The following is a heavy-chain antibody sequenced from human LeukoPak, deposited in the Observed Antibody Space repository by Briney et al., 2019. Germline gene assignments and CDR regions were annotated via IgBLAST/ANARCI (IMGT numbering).Heavy chain of an antibody. CDR1: TFTFSSYT. CDR2: ISRTGSHT. V-gene: IGHV3-21*06. CDR3: ARVGSTAEAGTPDY. J-gene: IGHJ4*02. D-gene: IGHD6-13*01. Sequence: GGSLRLSCAASTFTFSSYTMNWVRQAPGTGLEWVSSISRTGSHTPYADSVKGRFTVSRDNAKNSLSLELNSLRVDDTAIYYCARVGSTAEAGTPDYWGQGALVTVSS.